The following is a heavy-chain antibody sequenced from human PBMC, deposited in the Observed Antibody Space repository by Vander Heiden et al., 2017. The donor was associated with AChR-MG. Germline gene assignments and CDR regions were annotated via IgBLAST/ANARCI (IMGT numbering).Heavy chain of an antibody. D-gene: IGHD6-19*01. CDR1: GGSISHYY. V-gene: IGHV4-59*12. Sequence: QVQLQESGPGLVKPSETLSLTCTVSGGSISHYYWTWIRPPPGKGLDWIGYIYYGGSTNYNPSLKSRVTISIDTSKTQFSLNLSSVTAADTAVYYCARGRYSSGWYDYWGQGILVTVSS. J-gene: IGHJ4*02. CDR2: IYYGGST. CDR3: ARGRYSSGWYDY.